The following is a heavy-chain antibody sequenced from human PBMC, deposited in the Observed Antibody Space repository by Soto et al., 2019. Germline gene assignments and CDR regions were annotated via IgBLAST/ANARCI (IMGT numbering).Heavy chain of an antibody. CDR1: GGSISSGGYY. D-gene: IGHD2-15*01. V-gene: IGHV4-31*03. Sequence: QVQLQESGPGLVKPSQTLSLTCTVSGGSISSGGYYWSWIRQHPGKGLEWIGYIYYSGSTYYNPSLKSRVTVSVDTSKNQFSLKLSSVTAADTAVYYCARAVVVVSTWFDPWGQGTLVTVSS. CDR2: IYYSGST. J-gene: IGHJ5*02. CDR3: ARAVVVVSTWFDP.